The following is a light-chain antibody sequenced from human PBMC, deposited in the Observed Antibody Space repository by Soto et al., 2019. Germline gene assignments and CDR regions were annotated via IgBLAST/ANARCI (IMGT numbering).Light chain of an antibody. Sequence: DIQLTQSPSSLSASVGDRVTITCRASHSISNYVNWFQQKPGKAPKLLIFAASSVQSGVPQRFSGSGLGTDFTLTISGLQPEDSATYYCQQTSISRPVTVGGGTEVEI. J-gene: IGKJ4*01. CDR2: AAS. CDR3: QQTSISRPVT. CDR1: HSISNY. V-gene: IGKV1-39*01.